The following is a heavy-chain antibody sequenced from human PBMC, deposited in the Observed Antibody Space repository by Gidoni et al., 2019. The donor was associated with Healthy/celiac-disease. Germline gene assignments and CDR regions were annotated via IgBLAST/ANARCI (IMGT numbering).Heavy chain of an antibody. CDR1: GFTFGSSS. V-gene: IGHV3-21*01. CDR3: ARDRRPRPVYNWNSVIPHRYYGMDV. CDR2: ISSSSSSI. J-gene: IGHJ6*02. D-gene: IGHD1-7*01. Sequence: EVQLVESGGGLVKPGGSLRLPCAASGFTFGSSSMTCVSQAPGKEMEWVSAISSSSSSIYYADSVKGRFTISRDNAKNSLYLQMNSLRADDTAVYYCARDRRPRPVYNWNSVIPHRYYGMDVWGQGTTVTVSS.